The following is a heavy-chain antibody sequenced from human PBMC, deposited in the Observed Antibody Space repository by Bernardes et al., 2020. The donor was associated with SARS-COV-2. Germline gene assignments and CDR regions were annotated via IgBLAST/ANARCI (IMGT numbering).Heavy chain of an antibody. J-gene: IGHJ4*02. CDR3: SRGDTHNANHFFDY. Sequence: ASVKVSCEGSGFTFNGYYIHWVRQAPGRGLEWMGWVSTYYGNANYGQKFQGRVTMTKDTSTRTVYMDLRNLTSDDTAVYYCSRGDTHNANHFFDYWGQGTLVTVSS. D-gene: IGHD1-20*01. CDR1: GFTFNGYY. CDR2: VSTYYGNA. V-gene: IGHV1-18*01.